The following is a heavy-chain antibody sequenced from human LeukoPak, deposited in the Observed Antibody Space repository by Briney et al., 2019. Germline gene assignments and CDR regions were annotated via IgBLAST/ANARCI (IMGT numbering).Heavy chain of an antibody. V-gene: IGHV5-51*01. CDR3: GRIPAAGSLKGSFDI. CDR1: GSRFTSYW. J-gene: IGHJ3*02. Sequence: GESLQISCQGSGSRFTSYWIGWVRQMPGKGLEWMGIIYPGDSDTTYSPSFQGQVTISADKSISTAYLQWSSLKASDSAMYYCGRIPAAGSLKGSFDIWGQGTMVTVSS. CDR2: IYPGDSDT. D-gene: IGHD6-13*01.